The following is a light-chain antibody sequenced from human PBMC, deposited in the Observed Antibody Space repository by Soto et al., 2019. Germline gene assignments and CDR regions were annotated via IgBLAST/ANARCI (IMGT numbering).Light chain of an antibody. V-gene: IGKV1-5*03. CDR2: KAS. Sequence: DIQMTQSPSTLSASVGDRVTITCRASESISRWLAWYQQKPGKAPKLLIYKASSLESGVPSRFSGRGYGTGLDLAVGSVKADDFATYCCQQHNSFSIACGQGTRMEIK. J-gene: IGKJ5*01. CDR1: ESISRW. CDR3: QQHNSFSIA.